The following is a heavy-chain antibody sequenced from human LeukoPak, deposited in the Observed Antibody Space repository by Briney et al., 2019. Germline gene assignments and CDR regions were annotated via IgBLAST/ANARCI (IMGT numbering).Heavy chain of an antibody. Sequence: GGSLRLSCEASGLTFRTYAMHWVRQAPGKGLEWVAVISYDGNKKQYADSVKGRFTISRDNSKNTLYLQMNSLRAEDTAVYYCAKDSSGYYDYWGQGTLVTVSS. J-gene: IGHJ4*02. CDR2: ISYDGNKK. V-gene: IGHV3-30*04. CDR1: GLTFRTYA. D-gene: IGHD3-22*01. CDR3: AKDSSGYYDY.